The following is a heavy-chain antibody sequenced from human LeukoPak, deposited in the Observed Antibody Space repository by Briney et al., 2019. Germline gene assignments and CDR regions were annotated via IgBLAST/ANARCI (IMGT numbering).Heavy chain of an antibody. J-gene: IGHJ4*02. CDR1: GYTFTGYY. Sequence: ASVKVSCKASGYTFTGYYMHWVQQAPGQGLEWMGWINPNSGGTNYAQKFQGRVTMTRDTSISTAYMELSRLRSDDTAVYYCARTGGGYSSSWYGEAFDYWSQGTLVTVSS. CDR2: INPNSGGT. V-gene: IGHV1-2*02. CDR3: ARTGGGYSSSWYGEAFDY. D-gene: IGHD6-13*01.